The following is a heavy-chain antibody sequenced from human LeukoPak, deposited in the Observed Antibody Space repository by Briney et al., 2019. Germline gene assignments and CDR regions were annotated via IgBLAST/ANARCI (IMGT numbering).Heavy chain of an antibody. J-gene: IGHJ4*02. CDR2: IIPIFGTA. Sequence: SVKVSCKASGGTFSSYAISWVRQAPGQGLEWMGGIIPIFGTANYAQKFQGRVTITADESTSTAYMELSSLRSEDTAVYYCTRVTIVGGGVNDYWGQGTLVTVSS. CDR3: TRVTIVGGGVNDY. CDR1: GGTFSSYA. D-gene: IGHD4-11*01. V-gene: IGHV1-69*13.